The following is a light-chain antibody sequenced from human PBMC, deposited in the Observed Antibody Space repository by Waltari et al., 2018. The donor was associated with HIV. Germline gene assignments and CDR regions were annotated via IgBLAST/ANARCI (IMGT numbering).Light chain of an antibody. J-gene: IGLJ3*02. CDR1: SNNVGTYNC. V-gene: IGLV2-14*03. CDR3: NSYTISSTWM. Sequence: QSALTQPASVSGSPGQSTTISCTGTSNNVGTYNCVSWYQHHPGKAPKLIIYDVNSRPSGVSSRFSGSKSGSTASLTIAGLQDEDEAYYYCNSYTISSTWMFGGGTKLTVL. CDR2: DVN.